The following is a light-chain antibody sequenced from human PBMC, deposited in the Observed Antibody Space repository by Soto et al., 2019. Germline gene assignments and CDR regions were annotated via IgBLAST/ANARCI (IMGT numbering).Light chain of an antibody. CDR1: QSVSPY. J-gene: IGKJ3*01. CDR2: GAS. Sequence: EIVLTQSPGTLSLSPGERATLSCRASQSVSPYLAWYRHKPGQAPRLHIYGASSRATGIPDRFSGSGSGTDFTLTISRLEPEDFAVYYCQQYGSSPPVTFGPGTKVDIK. CDR3: QQYGSSPPVT. V-gene: IGKV3-20*01.